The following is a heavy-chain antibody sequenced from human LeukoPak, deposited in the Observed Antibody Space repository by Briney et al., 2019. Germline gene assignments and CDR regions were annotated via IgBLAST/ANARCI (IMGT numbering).Heavy chain of an antibody. CDR2: IGAYNGNT. CDR1: GYTFTSYG. D-gene: IGHD6-13*01. J-gene: IGHJ4*02. Sequence: ASVKVSCKASGYTFTSYGISLVRQAPGRGLEWMGWIGAYNGNTNYAQKLRGRVTMTTDTSTSTAYMELRSLRSDDTAVYYCARDPRRGQQLVPFDYWGQGTLVTVSS. CDR3: ARDPRRGQQLVPFDY. V-gene: IGHV1-18*01.